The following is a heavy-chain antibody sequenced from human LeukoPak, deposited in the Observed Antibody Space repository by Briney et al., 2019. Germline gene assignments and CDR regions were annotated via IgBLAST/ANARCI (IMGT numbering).Heavy chain of an antibody. CDR3: ARHKGSSGNFDY. V-gene: IGHV4-59*08. CDR2: IYYSGYI. CDR1: GGSISGYY. D-gene: IGHD3-10*01. Sequence: PSETLSLTCTVSGGSISGYYWSWIRQPPGKGLEWVGYIYYSGYINYNPSLKSRVTISVDTSKNGFSLKLSSVTAADTAVYYCARHKGSSGNFDYWGQGALVTVSS. J-gene: IGHJ4*02.